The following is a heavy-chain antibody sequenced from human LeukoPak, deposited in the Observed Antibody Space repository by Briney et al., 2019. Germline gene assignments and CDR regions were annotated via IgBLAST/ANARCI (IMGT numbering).Heavy chain of an antibody. V-gene: IGHV3-23*01. CDR2: ISARDGST. J-gene: IGHJ4*02. D-gene: IGHD4-17*01. CDR1: GFTFSIYA. CDR3: AKLLNDYGDYYFDY. Sequence: GGSLRLSCAASGFTFSIYAMSWVRQAPGQGLDWVSAISARDGSTYYADSVKGRFTISRDNSKNTLYLQMNSLRAEDTAVYYCAKLLNDYGDYYFDYWGQGTLVTVSS.